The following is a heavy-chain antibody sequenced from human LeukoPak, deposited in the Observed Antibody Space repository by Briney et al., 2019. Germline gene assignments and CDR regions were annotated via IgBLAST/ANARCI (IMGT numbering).Heavy chain of an antibody. CDR3: ARDLLAAAGPSAEFDY. J-gene: IGHJ4*02. V-gene: IGHV1-2*02. D-gene: IGHD6-13*01. Sequence: RWASVKVSCKASGYTFTGYYMHWVRQAPGQGLEWMGWINPNSGGTNYAQKFQGRVTMTRDTSISTAYMELSRLRSDDTAVYYCARDLLAAAGPSAEFDYWGQGTLVTVSS. CDR2: INPNSGGT. CDR1: GYTFTGYY.